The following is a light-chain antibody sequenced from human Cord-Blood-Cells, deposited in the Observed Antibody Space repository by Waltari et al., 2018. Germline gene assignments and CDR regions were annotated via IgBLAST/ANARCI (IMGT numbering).Light chain of an antibody. CDR2: AAS. J-gene: IGKJ4*01. Sequence: IRMTQSPSSFSASTRDRVPITCRASQGISSYLAWYQQKPGKAPKLLIYAASTLQSGVASMFSGSGSGTDFTLTISCLQSEYFATYYCQQYYSYPLTFGGGTKVEIK. CDR1: QGISSY. CDR3: QQYYSYPLT. V-gene: IGKV1-8*01.